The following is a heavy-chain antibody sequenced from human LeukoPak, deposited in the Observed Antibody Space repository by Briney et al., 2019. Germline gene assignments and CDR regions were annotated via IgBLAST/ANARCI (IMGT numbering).Heavy chain of an antibody. CDR3: ARGKAMIVVGDAFDI. J-gene: IGHJ3*02. CDR1: GFTFSSYA. V-gene: IGHV3-74*01. CDR2: INSDGSSA. Sequence: GGSLRLSCAASGFTFSSYAMHWVRQAPGKGLVWVSRINSDGSSASYADSVKGRFTISRDNAKNTLYLQMNSLRAEDTAVYYCARGKAMIVVGDAFDIWGQGTMVTVSS. D-gene: IGHD3-22*01.